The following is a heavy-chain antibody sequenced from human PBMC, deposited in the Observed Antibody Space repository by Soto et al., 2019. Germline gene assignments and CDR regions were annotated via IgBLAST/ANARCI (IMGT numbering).Heavy chain of an antibody. CDR2: INHSGST. J-gene: IGHJ5*02. V-gene: IGHV4-34*01. CDR3: ARAIAAAGIFGSPFDP. Sequence: SETLSLTCAVYGGSFSGYYWSWIRQPPGKGLEWIGEINHSGSTNYNPSLKSRVTISVDTSKNQFSLKLSSVTAADTAVYYCARAIAAAGIFGSPFDPWGQGTLVTVSS. D-gene: IGHD6-13*01. CDR1: GGSFSGYY.